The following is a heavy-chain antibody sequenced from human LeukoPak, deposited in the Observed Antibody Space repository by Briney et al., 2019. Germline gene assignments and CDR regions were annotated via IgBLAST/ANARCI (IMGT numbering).Heavy chain of an antibody. V-gene: IGHV3-53*01. D-gene: IGHD1-1*01. CDR2: IYHDGNT. CDR3: ARGVQPMLAANTLRY. CDR1: GFTVGTHD. J-gene: IGHJ4*02. Sequence: PGGSLRLSCAAFGFTVGTHDLTWVRQAPGKGLEWVSVIYHDGNTHYADSVQGRFTISRDNSKNTLYLRMNSLRADDTAVYYCARGVQPMLAANTLRYWGQGTLVTVSS.